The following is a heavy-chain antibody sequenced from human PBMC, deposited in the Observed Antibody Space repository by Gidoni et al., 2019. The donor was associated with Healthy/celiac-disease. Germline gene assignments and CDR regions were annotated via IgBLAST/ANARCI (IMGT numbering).Heavy chain of an antibody. D-gene: IGHD5-12*01. CDR3: TTGWLRFVPGGLDGYNGDRYNGYYFDY. V-gene: IGHV3-15*01. CDR1: GFTFSNAW. J-gene: IGHJ4*02. Sequence: EVQLVESGGGLVKPGGSLRLSCAASGFTFSNAWMSWVRQAPGKGREWVGRIKSKTDGGTTDYAAPVKGRFTISRDDSKNTLYLQMNSLKTEDTAVYYCTTGWLRFVPGGLDGYNGDRYNGYYFDYWGQGTLVTVSS. CDR2: IKSKTDGGTT.